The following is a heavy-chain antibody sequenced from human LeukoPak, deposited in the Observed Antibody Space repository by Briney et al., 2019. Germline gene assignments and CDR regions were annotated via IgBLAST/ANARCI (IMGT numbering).Heavy chain of an antibody. CDR3: ARRHSSGWFYY. D-gene: IGHD6-19*01. J-gene: IGHJ4*02. Sequence: KPSETLSLTCTVSGYSISNGYYWDWIRQPPGRGLEWIGNIYRSGSTSYNPSLKSRVTISVDTSKNQFSLKVNSVTAADTAVYYGARRHSSGWFYYWGQGTLVTVSS. CDR1: GYSISNGYY. V-gene: IGHV4-38-2*02. CDR2: IYRSGST.